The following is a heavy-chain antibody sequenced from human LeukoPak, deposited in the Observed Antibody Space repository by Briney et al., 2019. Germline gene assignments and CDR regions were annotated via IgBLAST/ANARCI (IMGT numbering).Heavy chain of an antibody. Sequence: SETLSLTCTVSGGSISSSSYYWGWIRQPPGKGLEWIGSIYYSGSTYYNPSLKSRVTISVDTSKNQFSLKLSSVTATDTAVYYCARERRITMVRGVILPYGMDVWGQGTTVTVSS. J-gene: IGHJ6*02. D-gene: IGHD3-10*01. V-gene: IGHV4-39*07. CDR1: GGSISSSSYY. CDR3: ARERRITMVRGVILPYGMDV. CDR2: IYYSGST.